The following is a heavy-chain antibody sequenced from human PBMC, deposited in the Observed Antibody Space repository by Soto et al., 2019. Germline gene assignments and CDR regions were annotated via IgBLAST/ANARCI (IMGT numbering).Heavy chain of an antibody. CDR3: ARVSIAVADAAFDY. V-gene: IGHV3-33*01. CDR2: IWYDGSNK. D-gene: IGHD6-19*01. Sequence: PGGSLRLSCAASGFTFSSYGMHWVRQAPGKGLEWVAVIWYDGSNKYYADSVKGRFTISRDNSKNTLYLQMNGLRAEDTAVYYCARVSIAVADAAFDYWGQGTLVTVSS. CDR1: GFTFSSYG. J-gene: IGHJ4*02.